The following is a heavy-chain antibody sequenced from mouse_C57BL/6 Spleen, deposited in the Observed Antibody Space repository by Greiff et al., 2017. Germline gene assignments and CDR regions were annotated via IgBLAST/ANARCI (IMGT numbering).Heavy chain of an antibody. CDR3: DSYDCYRYYYGRGY. V-gene: IGHV1-76*01. J-gene: IGHJ4*01. D-gene: IGHD2-3*01. CDR1: GYTFTDYY. Sequence: QVQLQQSGAELVRPGASVKLSCKASGYTFTDYYINWVKQRPGQGLEWIARIYPGSGNTNYNEKFKGKATLTADKSSSTAYMQLSSLTSEHSALYFVDSYDCYRYYYGRGYWGQGTSVTVSS. CDR2: IYPGSGNT.